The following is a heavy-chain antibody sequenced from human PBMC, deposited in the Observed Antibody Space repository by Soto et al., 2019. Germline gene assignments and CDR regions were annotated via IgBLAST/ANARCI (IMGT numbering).Heavy chain of an antibody. J-gene: IGHJ4*02. CDR1: GYTFTSYD. CDR2: MNPNSGNT. Sequence: QVQLVQSGAEVKKPGASVNVSCKASGYTFTSYDINWVRQATRQGLEWMGWMNPNSGNTGYAQKFQGRVTMTRNTSISTAYMELSRLRSEDAAVYYCARTPRGYGGLDYWGQGTLVTVSS. D-gene: IGHD5-12*01. CDR3: ARTPRGYGGLDY. V-gene: IGHV1-8*01.